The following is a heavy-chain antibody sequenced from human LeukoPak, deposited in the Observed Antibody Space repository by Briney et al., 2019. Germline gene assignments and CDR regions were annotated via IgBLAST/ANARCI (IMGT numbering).Heavy chain of an antibody. CDR3: APAGQWPNEEFGY. D-gene: IGHD6-19*01. CDR1: GYTFTCYY. V-gene: IGHV1-2*02. J-gene: IGHJ4*02. CDR2: INPNRGGT. Sequence: ASVKVSCKAAGYTFTCYYMHWVRQAPAQGLEWVGGINPNRGGTNYAQKFQGRVTMTRDTSISTAYMELSRLRSDDTAVYYCAPAGQWPNEEFGYWGQGTLVTVSS.